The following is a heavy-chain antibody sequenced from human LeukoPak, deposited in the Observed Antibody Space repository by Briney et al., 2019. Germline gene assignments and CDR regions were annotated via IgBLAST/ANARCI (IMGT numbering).Heavy chain of an antibody. J-gene: IGHJ4*02. Sequence: SGGSLRLSCAASGFTFSSYTMNWVRQASGKGLECISYISSSGTTIYYADSVKGRFTISRDNAENSLYLQMNNLRAEDTTVYYCATRSSSWYHFNYWGQGTLVTVSS. V-gene: IGHV3-48*04. CDR1: GFTFSSYT. CDR2: ISSSGTTI. CDR3: ATRSSSWYHFNY. D-gene: IGHD6-13*01.